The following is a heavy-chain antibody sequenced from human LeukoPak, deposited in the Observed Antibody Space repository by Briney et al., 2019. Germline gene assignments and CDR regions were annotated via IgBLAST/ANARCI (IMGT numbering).Heavy chain of an antibody. CDR3: ARLADSRDSDI. CDR1: GFTFGTYW. D-gene: IGHD5-24*01. V-gene: IGHV3-7*01. Sequence: GGSLRLSCAASGFTFGTYWMTWVRQAPGKGLEWVANIKGDGSETYYVGSVKGRFTISRDNAKNSVYLQMNSLRAEDTAVYYCARLADSRDSDIWGQGTMVTVSS. CDR2: IKGDGSET. J-gene: IGHJ3*02.